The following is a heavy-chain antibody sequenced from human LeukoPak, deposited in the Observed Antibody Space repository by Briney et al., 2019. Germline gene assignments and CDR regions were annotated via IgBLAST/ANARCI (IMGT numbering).Heavy chain of an antibody. V-gene: IGHV3-21*01. J-gene: IGHJ4*02. Sequence: GGSLRLSCAASGFTFSSYSMNWVRQAPGKGLEWVSSISSSSSHIYYADSVKGRFTISRDNAKNSLYLQMNSLRAEDTAVYYCAREPRIVVVPAAYDYWGQGTLVTVSS. CDR3: AREPRIVVVPAAYDY. CDR2: ISSSSSHI. D-gene: IGHD2-2*01. CDR1: GFTFSSYS.